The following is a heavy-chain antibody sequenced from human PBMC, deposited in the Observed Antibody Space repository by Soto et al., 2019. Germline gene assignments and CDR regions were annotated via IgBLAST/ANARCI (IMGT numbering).Heavy chain of an antibody. J-gene: IGHJ6*02. V-gene: IGHV3-21*06. D-gene: IGHD2-2*01. Sequence: PGGSLRLSCAASGFTFNSFSMSWVRQAPGKGLEWVASINGRGTYVYYADSLKGRFTLSRDNARNSLFLQMISLRAEDTAVYYCARYPSDCSSTSCWGYYALDVWGQGTTVTVS. CDR2: INGRGTYV. CDR3: ARYPSDCSSTSCWGYYALDV. CDR1: GFTFNSFS.